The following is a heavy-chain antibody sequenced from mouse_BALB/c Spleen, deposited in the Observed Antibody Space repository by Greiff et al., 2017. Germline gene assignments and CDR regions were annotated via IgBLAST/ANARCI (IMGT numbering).Heavy chain of an antibody. CDR3: ARSLPPYAMDY. CDR2: INPSTGYT. CDR1: GYTFTSYW. Sequence: VKLMESGAELAKPGASVKMSCKASGYTFTSYWMHWVKQRPGQGLEWIGYINPSTGYTEYNQKFKDKATLTADKSSSTAYMQLSSLTSEDSAVYYCARSLPPYAMDYWGQGTSVTVAS. J-gene: IGHJ4*01. V-gene: IGHV1-7*01.